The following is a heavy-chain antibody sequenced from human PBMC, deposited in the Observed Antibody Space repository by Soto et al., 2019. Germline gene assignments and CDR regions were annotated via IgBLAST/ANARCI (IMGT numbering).Heavy chain of an antibody. CDR3: ARHIKSGSGSYYPYYFDY. D-gene: IGHD3-10*01. Sequence: PSETLSLTCTVSGGSISSSSYYWGWIRQPPGKGLEWIGSIYYSGSTYYNPSLKSRVTISVDTSKNQFSLKLSSVTAADTAVYYCARHIKSGSGSYYPYYFDYWGQGTLVTVSS. V-gene: IGHV4-39*01. CDR2: IYYSGST. CDR1: GGSISSSSYY. J-gene: IGHJ4*02.